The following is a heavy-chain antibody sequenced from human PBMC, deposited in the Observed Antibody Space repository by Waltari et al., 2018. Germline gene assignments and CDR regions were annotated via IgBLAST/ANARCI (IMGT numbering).Heavy chain of an antibody. J-gene: IGHJ4*02. CDR2: IIHGVKT. CDR3: VRSHCIGDSCFRYFDS. V-gene: IGHV4-34*12. Sequence: VRLDQWGTELVEPWETLSLTCAVYEGSFSAFFWSWVRQAPGKGLEWIGEIIHGVKTDYNPSLKSRLFMSVDPSKNQFSLMLSSVTAADTAVYYCVRSHCIGDSCFRYFDSWGQGTLVTVSS. CDR1: EGSFSAFF. D-gene: IGHD2-15*01.